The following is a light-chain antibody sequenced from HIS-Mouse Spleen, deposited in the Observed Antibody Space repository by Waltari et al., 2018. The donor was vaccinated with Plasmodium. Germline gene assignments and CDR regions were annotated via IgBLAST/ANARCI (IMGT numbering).Light chain of an antibody. J-gene: IGLJ2*01. V-gene: IGLV4-69*01. Sequence: QLVLTQSPSASASLGASVKLTCTLSSGHSRYAIPWHPHQPEKGPRYLMKLNSDGSHSKGDGIPDRFSGSSSGAERYLTISSLQSEDEADYYCQTWGTGMGVFGGGTKLTVL. CDR3: QTWGTGMGV. CDR2: LNSDGSH. CDR1: SGHSRYA.